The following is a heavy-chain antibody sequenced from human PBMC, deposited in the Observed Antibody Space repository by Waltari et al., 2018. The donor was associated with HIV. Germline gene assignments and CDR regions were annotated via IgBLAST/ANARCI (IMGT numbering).Heavy chain of an antibody. CDR3: ARDDYGMDV. Sequence: EVQLVESGGGLVQPGGSLRPSCAASGFTFSRYSMNWVRQAPGKGLEWVSYISSSSSTIYYADSVKGRFTISRDNAKNSLYLQMNSLRAEDTAVYYCARDDYGMDVWGQGTTVTVSS. J-gene: IGHJ6*02. V-gene: IGHV3-48*04. CDR1: GFTFSRYS. CDR2: ISSSSSTI.